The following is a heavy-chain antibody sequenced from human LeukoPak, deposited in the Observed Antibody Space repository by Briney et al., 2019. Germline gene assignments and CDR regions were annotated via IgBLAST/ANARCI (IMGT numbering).Heavy chain of an antibody. Sequence: GESLKISCKASGHIFTSYWIAWVRQMPGKGLEWMGIIYPGDADSRYSPSIQGDVTISADKSSSTAYLQWSCLRATDTAMYYCARHGVEGYSGAFHIRSQGTMVTVSS. CDR1: GHIFTSYW. CDR3: ARHGVEGYSGAFHI. J-gene: IGHJ3*02. D-gene: IGHD2-15*01. V-gene: IGHV5-51*01. CDR2: IYPGDADS.